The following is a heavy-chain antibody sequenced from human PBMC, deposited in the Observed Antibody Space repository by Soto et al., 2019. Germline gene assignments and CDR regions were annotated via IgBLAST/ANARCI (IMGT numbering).Heavy chain of an antibody. CDR1: GFSLTGYY. J-gene: IGHJ6*02. CDR2: INPNTGGT. V-gene: IGHV1-2*02. Sequence: VKVSCKASGFSLTGYYFHWIRAAPGQGLEWLGWINPNTGGTTYAQKFQGRVTLTWDTSINTLYLDMNSLRVEDTAVYYCAKDPPWTVGPLAMDVWGQGTTVTVSS. D-gene: IGHD2-2*01. CDR3: AKDPPWTVGPLAMDV.